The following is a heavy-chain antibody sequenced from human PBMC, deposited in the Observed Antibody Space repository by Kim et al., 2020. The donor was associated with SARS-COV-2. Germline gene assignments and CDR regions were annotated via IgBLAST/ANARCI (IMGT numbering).Heavy chain of an antibody. CDR1: GYIFISDD. CDR3: VSRYGPSGRWRY. Sequence: ASEKVSCKASGYIFISDDINWVRQATGQGLEWMGWIDPRTGNTAYAQKWQGRVSMTRDASISTVYMELSSLTFDDTAVYYCVSRYGPSGRWRYWGQETLISVSS. D-gene: IGHD3-16*02. V-gene: IGHV1-8*01. CDR2: IDPRTGNT. J-gene: IGHJ4*02.